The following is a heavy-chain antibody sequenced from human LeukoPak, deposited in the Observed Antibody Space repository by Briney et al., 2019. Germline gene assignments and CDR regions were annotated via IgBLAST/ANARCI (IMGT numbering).Heavy chain of an antibody. V-gene: IGHV3-74*01. Sequence: PGGSLRLSCAASGFTFSGFWMHWVRQAPGKGLVWVTRINSDGTSSSYADSVKGRFTISRDNVKKTLYLQMNSLRAEDTAVYYCAREYGSGSYEYWGQGTLVTVSS. D-gene: IGHD3-10*01. J-gene: IGHJ4*02. CDR2: INSDGTSS. CDR1: GFTFSGFW. CDR3: AREYGSGSYEY.